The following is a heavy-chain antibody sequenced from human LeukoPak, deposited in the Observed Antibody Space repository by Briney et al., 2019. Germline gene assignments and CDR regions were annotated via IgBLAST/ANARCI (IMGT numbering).Heavy chain of an antibody. CDR3: ARRVDYYYYMDV. J-gene: IGHJ6*03. Sequence: PSETLSLTCTVCGGSISSSSYYWGWIRQPPGKGLEWIGSIYYSGSTYYNPSLKSRVTISVDTSKNQFSLKLSSVTAADTAVYYCARRVDYYYYMDVWGKGTTVTVSS. CDR2: IYYSGST. CDR1: GGSISSSSYY. D-gene: IGHD2-15*01. V-gene: IGHV4-39*07.